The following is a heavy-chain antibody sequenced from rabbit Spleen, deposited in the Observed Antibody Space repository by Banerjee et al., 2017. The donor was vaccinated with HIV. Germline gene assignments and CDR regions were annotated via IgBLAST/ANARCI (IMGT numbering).Heavy chain of an antibody. V-gene: IGHV1S45*01. CDR3: ARDLATVVGWNFNL. D-gene: IGHD3-1*01. Sequence: QEQLVESGGGLVKPEGSLTLACKASGFSFSDRDVMCWVRQAPGKGLQWIACINTYTGKAVYATWAKGRFTISRTSSTTVTLQMTSLTAADTATYFCARDLATVVGWNFNLWGQGTLVTVS. CDR1: GFSFSDRDV. CDR2: INTYTGKA. J-gene: IGHJ4*01.